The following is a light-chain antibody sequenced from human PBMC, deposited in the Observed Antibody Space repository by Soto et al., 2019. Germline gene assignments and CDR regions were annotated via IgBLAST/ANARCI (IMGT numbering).Light chain of an antibody. CDR1: SSDVGSYNL. V-gene: IGLV2-23*01. CDR3: CSFATGGTSGYV. CDR2: EGT. Sequence: QSALTQPASVSGSPGQSITISCTGTSSDVGSYNLVSWYQRHPGKAPKLMIYEGTKRPSGVSNRFSGSKSGHTASLTIAGLQAEDEADYYCCSFATGGTSGYVFGSGTKVTVL. J-gene: IGLJ1*01.